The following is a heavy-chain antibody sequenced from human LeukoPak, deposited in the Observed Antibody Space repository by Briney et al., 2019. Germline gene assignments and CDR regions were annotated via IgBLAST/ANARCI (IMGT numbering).Heavy chain of an antibody. D-gene: IGHD3-10*01. Sequence: SETLSLTCTVSGGSISSYYWSWIRQPPGKGLEWIGYIYYSGSTNYNPSLKSQVTISVDTSKNQFSLKLSSVTAADTAVYYCASVRGSGVVDYWGQGTLVTVSS. CDR1: GGSISSYY. CDR2: IYYSGST. V-gene: IGHV4-59*08. CDR3: ASVRGSGVVDY. J-gene: IGHJ4*02.